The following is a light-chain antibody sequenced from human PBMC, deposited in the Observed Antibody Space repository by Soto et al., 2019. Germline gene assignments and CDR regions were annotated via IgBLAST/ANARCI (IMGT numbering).Light chain of an antibody. CDR3: IQDYNYPLT. J-gene: IGKJ4*01. V-gene: IGKV1-6*01. CDR2: TAS. Sequence: AIQMTQSPSSLSASVGDRVTITCRARQGIRSEVGGYQQKPGKAPNLLIYTASTLQSGVPSRFSGSGSGTDFTLTISSLQPEDFATYYCIQDYNYPLTFGGGTRVEIK. CDR1: QGIRSE.